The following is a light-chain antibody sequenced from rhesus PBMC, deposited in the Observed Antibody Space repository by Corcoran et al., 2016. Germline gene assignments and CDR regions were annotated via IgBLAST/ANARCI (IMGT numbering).Light chain of an antibody. CDR2: RAT. V-gene: IGKV1-69*01. J-gene: IGKJ3*01. CDR3: QQHDNSPLT. Sequence: DIQMTQSPSSLSASVGDRVTITCRASQGISNWLAWYQQKPGKAPKLRIYRATNLETGVPSRFSGSGSGTAFTRPISSLQPEDIETYYCQQHDNSPLTFGPGTKLDIK. CDR1: QGISNW.